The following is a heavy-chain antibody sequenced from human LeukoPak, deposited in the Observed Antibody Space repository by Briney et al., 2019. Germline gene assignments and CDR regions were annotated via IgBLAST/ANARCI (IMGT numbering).Heavy chain of an antibody. D-gene: IGHD1-7*01. CDR3: AREVNWNYDNWFDP. V-gene: IGHV3-30-3*01. CDR2: ISYDGSNK. CDR1: GFTFSTYA. J-gene: IGHJ5*02. Sequence: PGGSLRLSCAASGFTFSTYAMHWVRQTPGKGLEWVAVISYDGSNKYYADSVKGRFTISRDNSKNTLYLQMNGLRAEDTAVYYCAREVNWNYDNWFDPWGQGTLVTVSS.